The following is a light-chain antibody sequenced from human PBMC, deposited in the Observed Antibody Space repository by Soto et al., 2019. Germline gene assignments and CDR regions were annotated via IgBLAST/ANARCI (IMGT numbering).Light chain of an antibody. V-gene: IGLV2-14*01. J-gene: IGLJ3*02. CDR1: SSDVGGYNY. Sequence: ALTQPASVSGSPGQSITISCTGTSSDVGGYNYVSWYQQHPGKAPKLMIYDVSNRPSGVSNRFSGSKSGNTASLTISGLQAEDEGDYYCSSYTSSSTLVFGGGTKLTVL. CDR3: SSYTSSSTLV. CDR2: DVS.